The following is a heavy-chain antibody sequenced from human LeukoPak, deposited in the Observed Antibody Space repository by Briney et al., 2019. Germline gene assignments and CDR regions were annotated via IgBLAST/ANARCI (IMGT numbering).Heavy chain of an antibody. J-gene: IGHJ4*02. V-gene: IGHV1-69*06. D-gene: IGHD2-15*01. CDR2: IIPIFGTA. CDR3: ARDRRAALDY. CDR1: GGTFSSYA. Sequence: SVKVSCKASGGTFSSYAISWVRQAPGQGLEWMGGIIPIFGTANYAQKFQGRVTMTGDTSTSTVYMELSSLRSEDTAVYYCARDRRAALDYWGQGTLVTVSS.